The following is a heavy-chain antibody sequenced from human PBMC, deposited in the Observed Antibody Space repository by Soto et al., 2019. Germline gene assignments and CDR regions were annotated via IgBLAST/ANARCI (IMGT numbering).Heavy chain of an antibody. Sequence: SETLSLTCTVSGDSMNSHYWSWIRQPPGRGLEWIGYIYYSGNTNYNPSLKSRVTISVDTSKNQFSLKLRSVTAADTAVYFCARVKPDSGSGRRFDYWGQGTLVTVSS. D-gene: IGHD3-10*01. V-gene: IGHV4-59*11. J-gene: IGHJ4*02. CDR2: IYYSGNT. CDR1: GDSMNSHY. CDR3: ARVKPDSGSGRRFDY.